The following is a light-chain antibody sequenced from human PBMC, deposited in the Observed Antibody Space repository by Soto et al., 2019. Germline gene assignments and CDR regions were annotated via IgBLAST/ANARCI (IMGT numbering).Light chain of an antibody. CDR2: GGS. Sequence: IQLTQSPSSLSASVGDRVTITCRASQAIINYLAWYQQKPGKAPQLLIYGGSTLQSGVPSRFSGSGSGTHFTLTVSSLQPEDFATYYCQQLFIYPPTFGPGTKVDIK. CDR3: QQLFIYPPT. J-gene: IGKJ3*01. CDR1: QAIINY. V-gene: IGKV1-9*01.